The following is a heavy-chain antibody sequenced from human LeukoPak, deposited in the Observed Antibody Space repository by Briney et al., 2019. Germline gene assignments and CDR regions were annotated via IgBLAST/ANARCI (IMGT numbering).Heavy chain of an antibody. Sequence: ASVNVSCTASGYTFTTSDINWVRQAPGQGLEWMGWMNPNSGKTGSAQKFQGRLTMTKNTSTSTAYMEVTGLRFEDTAIYYCARGRPGPAGAGTYDFWGQGTLITVSS. CDR3: ARGRPGPAGAGTYDF. D-gene: IGHD6-13*01. V-gene: IGHV1-8*01. CDR2: MNPNSGKT. CDR1: GYTFTTSD. J-gene: IGHJ4*02.